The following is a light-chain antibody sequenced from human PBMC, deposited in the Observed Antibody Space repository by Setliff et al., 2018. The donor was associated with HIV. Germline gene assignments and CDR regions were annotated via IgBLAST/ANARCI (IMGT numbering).Light chain of an antibody. CDR1: SGSIASDF. V-gene: IGLV6-57*02. CDR3: QSYDGDIRGV. CDR2: ENK. J-gene: IGLJ3*02. Sequence: NFMLTQPHSVSESPGKTVTISCTCRSGSIASDFVQWYQQRPGSAPTTVIYENKERPSGVPDRFSGSIDSSSNSASLTISGLKTEDEADYYCQSYDGDIRGVFGGGTKVTVL.